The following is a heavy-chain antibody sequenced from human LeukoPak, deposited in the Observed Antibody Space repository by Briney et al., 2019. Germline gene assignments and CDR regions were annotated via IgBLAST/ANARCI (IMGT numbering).Heavy chain of an antibody. CDR1: GFTFSTYS. Sequence: GGSLRLSCAASGFTFSTYSMNWVRQAPGKGLEWVSYISSSSSTIYYADSVKGRFTISRDNAKNSLYLQMNSLRAEDTAVYYCAREMYSGSYYFDYWGQGTLVTVSS. V-gene: IGHV3-48*01. CDR2: ISSSSSTI. CDR3: AREMYSGSYYFDY. J-gene: IGHJ4*02. D-gene: IGHD1-26*01.